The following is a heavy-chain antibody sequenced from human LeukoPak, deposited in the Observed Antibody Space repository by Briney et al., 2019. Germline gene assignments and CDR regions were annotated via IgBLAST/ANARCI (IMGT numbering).Heavy chain of an antibody. CDR1: GGSISSGGYS. CDR3: ARVRYCSSTSCYGAWFDP. Sequence: SETLSLICAVSGGSISSGGYSWSRIRQPPGKGLEWIGYIYHSGSTYYNPSLKSRVTISVDRSKNQFSLKLSSVTAADTAVYYCARVRYCSSTSCYGAWFDPWGQGTLVTVSS. J-gene: IGHJ5*02. CDR2: IYHSGST. D-gene: IGHD2-2*01. V-gene: IGHV4-30-2*01.